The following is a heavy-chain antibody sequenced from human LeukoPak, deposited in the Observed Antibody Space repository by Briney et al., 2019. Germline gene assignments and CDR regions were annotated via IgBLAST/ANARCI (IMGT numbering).Heavy chain of an antibody. CDR3: AKGGPTGSNYFDF. CDR1: EFTFDNYA. Sequence: GGSLRLSCAASEFTFDNYAMCWVRQAPGKGLEWVSVISGSGYYSYYADSVKGRFTVSRDNSKTTLYLQMNSLRADDTAVYYCAKGGPTGSNYFDFWGQGTLVTVSS. V-gene: IGHV3-23*01. J-gene: IGHJ4*02. D-gene: IGHD1-26*01. CDR2: ISGSGYYS.